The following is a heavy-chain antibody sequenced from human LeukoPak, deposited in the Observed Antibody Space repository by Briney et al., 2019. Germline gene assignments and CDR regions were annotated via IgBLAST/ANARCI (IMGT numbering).Heavy chain of an antibody. CDR2: IIPLFGTA. D-gene: IGHD3-3*01. J-gene: IGHJ5*02. Sequence: SVKVSCKASGGTFSSYAISWVRQAPGQGLEWMGGIIPLFGTANYAQKFLGRVTITADESTSTTYMELSSLKSEDTAVYYCARDRRITIFGVVTLWWFDPWGQGTLVTVSS. CDR3: ARDRRITIFGVVTLWWFDP. V-gene: IGHV1-69*01. CDR1: GGTFSSYA.